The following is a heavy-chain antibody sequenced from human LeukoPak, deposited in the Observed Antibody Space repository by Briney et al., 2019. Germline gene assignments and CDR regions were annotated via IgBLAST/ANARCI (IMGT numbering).Heavy chain of an antibody. CDR1: GFSLSSGGVG. J-gene: IGHJ3*01. V-gene: IGHV2-5*01. CDR3: VHRLGTKGAFDV. CDR2: IYSNDEK. D-gene: IGHD1-14*01. Sequence: SGPTLVNPTQTLTLTCTLSGFSLSSGGVGVGWIRQPPGKALEWLAHIYSNDEKRYSPSLKSRLTITKDTSKNQVVLTMTNMDPVDTATYSCVHRLGTKGAFDVWGQGTMVTVSS.